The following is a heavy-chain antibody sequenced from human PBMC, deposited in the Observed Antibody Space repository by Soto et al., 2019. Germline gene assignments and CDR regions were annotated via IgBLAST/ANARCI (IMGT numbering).Heavy chain of an antibody. Sequence: GASVKVSCKASGYTFTGYGISWVRQAPGQGPEWMGWISAYNGNTNYAQKLQGRVTMTTDTSTSTAYMELRSLRSDDTAVYYCARSHSYYDFWSGYQSPNYFDYWGQGTLVTVSS. CDR3: ARSHSYYDFWSGYQSPNYFDY. CDR2: ISAYNGNT. V-gene: IGHV1-18*01. J-gene: IGHJ4*02. D-gene: IGHD3-3*01. CDR1: GYTFTGYG.